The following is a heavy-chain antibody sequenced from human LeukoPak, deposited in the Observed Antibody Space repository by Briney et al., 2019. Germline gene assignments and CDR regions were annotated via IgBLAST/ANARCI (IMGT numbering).Heavy chain of an antibody. J-gene: IGHJ5*02. V-gene: IGHV4-34*01. CDR2: INHSGST. Sequence: SETLSLTCAVYGGSFSGYYWSWIRQPPGKGLEWIGEINHSGSTNYNPSLKSRVTISVDTSKNQFSLRLSSVTAADTAVYYCARAPGYCSGGSCYSGWFDPWGQGTLVTVSS. CDR3: ARAPGYCSGGSCYSGWFDP. D-gene: IGHD2-15*01. CDR1: GGSFSGYY.